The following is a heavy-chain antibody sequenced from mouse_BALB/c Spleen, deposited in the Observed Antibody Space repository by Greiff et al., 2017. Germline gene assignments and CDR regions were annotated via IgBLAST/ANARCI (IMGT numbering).Heavy chain of an antibody. D-gene: IGHD2-14*01. CDR1: GFAFSSYD. V-gene: IGHV5-12-1*01. Sequence: EVQVVESGGGLVKPGGSLKLSCAASGFAFSSYDMSWVRQTPEKRLEWVAYISSGGGSTYYPDTVKGRFTISRDNAKNTLYLQMSSLKSEDTAMYYCARHESYRYFYFDDWGQGTTLTVSS. CDR3: ARHESYRYFYFDD. J-gene: IGHJ2*01. CDR2: ISSGGGST.